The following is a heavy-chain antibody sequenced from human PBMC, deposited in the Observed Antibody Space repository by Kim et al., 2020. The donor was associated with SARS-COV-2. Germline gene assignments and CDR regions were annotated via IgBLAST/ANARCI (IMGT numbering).Heavy chain of an antibody. CDR3: ARHILSDGTGYYSYYYGMDV. V-gene: IGHV5-51*01. Sequence: GESLKISCKGSGYSFTSYWIGWVRQMPGKGLEWMGIIYPGDSDTRYSPSFQGQVTISADKSISTAYLKWSSLKASDTAMYYCARHILSDGTGYYSYYYGMDVWGQGTTVTVSS. CDR1: GYSFTSYW. CDR2: IYPGDSDT. J-gene: IGHJ6*02. D-gene: IGHD3-9*01.